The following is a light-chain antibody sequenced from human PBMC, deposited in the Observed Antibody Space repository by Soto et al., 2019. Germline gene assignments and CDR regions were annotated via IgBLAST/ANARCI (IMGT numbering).Light chain of an antibody. Sequence: EIVLTQSPATLSLSPGDRATLSCRASQSVGNYLVWYQQKPGQAPRLLIYDTSDRATGIPARFSGSGSGTAFTLTISTLEPEDFAIYYCQQRRYWPPVTFGQGTRLEIK. CDR3: QQRRYWPPVT. CDR2: DTS. CDR1: QSVGNY. V-gene: IGKV3-11*01. J-gene: IGKJ5*01.